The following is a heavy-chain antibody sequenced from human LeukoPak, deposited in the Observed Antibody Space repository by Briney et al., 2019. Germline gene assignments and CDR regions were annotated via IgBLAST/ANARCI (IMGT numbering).Heavy chain of an antibody. CDR2: IYYSGST. D-gene: IGHD2-15*01. V-gene: IGHV4-59*01. CDR1: GFTFSSYA. CDR3: ARGYCSGGSCYRTYYYYYMDV. Sequence: GSLRLSCAASGFTFSSYAMSWIRQPPGKGLEWIGYIYYSGSTNYNPSLKSRVTISVDTSKNQFSLKLSSVTAADTAVYYCARGYCSGGSCYRTYYYYYMDVWGKGTTVTVSS. J-gene: IGHJ6*03.